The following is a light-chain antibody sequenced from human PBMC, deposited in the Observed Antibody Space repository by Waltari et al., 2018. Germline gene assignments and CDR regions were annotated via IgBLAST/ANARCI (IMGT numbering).Light chain of an antibody. CDR1: SSDIGSYNL. CDR2: EVI. Sequence: QSALTQPASVSGSPGQSITIPCTGTSSDIGSYNLVSWYQQHPGKVPKLIIYEVIKRPSGISDRFSGSKSGNTASLTISGLQAEDEADYYCSSNAAGSSYVVFGGGTRLTVL. J-gene: IGLJ2*01. CDR3: SSNAAGSSYVV. V-gene: IGLV2-23*02.